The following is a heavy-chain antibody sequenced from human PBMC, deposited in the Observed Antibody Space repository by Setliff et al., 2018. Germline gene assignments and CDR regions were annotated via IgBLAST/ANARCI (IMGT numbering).Heavy chain of an antibody. CDR1: GESISDSY. V-gene: IGHV4-34*01. CDR3: ARGLVDERTAYPYAEYFQY. Sequence: PSQTLSLTCGVYGESISDSYWSWIRPPPGRALEWIGEALQGGSTNYNPSLRGRVIISLDTSKRQFALRLIHVTAADTGVYYCARGLVDERTAYPYAEYFQYWGDGTLVTVSS. J-gene: IGHJ4*01. CDR2: ALQGGST. D-gene: IGHD3-16*01.